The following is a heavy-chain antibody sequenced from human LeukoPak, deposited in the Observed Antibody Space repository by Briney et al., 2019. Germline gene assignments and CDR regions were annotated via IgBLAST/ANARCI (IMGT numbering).Heavy chain of an antibody. CDR1: GGSFSGYY. CDR2: INHSGST. J-gene: IGHJ6*03. CDR3: ARVKRSSKYQLPGGYYYYYMDV. V-gene: IGHV4-34*01. Sequence: PSETLSLTCAVYGGSFSGYYWSWIRQPPGKGLEWIGEINHSGSTNYNPSLKSRVTISVDTSKNQFPLKLSSVTAADTAVYYCARVKRSSKYQLPGGYYYYYMDVWGKGTTVTVSS. D-gene: IGHD2-2*01.